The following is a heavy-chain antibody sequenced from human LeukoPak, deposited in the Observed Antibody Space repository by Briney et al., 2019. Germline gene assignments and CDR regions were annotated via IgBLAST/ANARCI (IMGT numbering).Heavy chain of an antibody. J-gene: IGHJ5*02. Sequence: SETLSLTCNVSSGFINTGHYYWGWIRQPPGKGPQWIGSVFYRETTYYTPSLKSRVTISVDASRTFFSLTLKSVTAADTAIYYCARHYGSGSYYKGRTNWFDVWGPGAPVLVSS. V-gene: IGHV4-39*01. CDR3: ARHYGSGSYYKGRTNWFDV. CDR1: SGFINTGHYY. CDR2: VFYRETT. D-gene: IGHD3-10*01.